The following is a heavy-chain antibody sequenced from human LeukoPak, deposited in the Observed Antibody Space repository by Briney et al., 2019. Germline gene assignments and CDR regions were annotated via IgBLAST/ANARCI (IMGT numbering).Heavy chain of an antibody. Sequence: SETLSLTCTVSGYSISTSYYWGWIRQPPGKGLEWIGSIYHSGHTYYNPSLKSRVTISVDTSKNQFSLKLNSVTAADTAVYYCARRGLVNGYYYYYMDVWGKGTTVTISS. D-gene: IGHD3/OR15-3a*01. V-gene: IGHV4-38-2*02. J-gene: IGHJ6*03. CDR3: ARRGLVNGYYYYYMDV. CDR2: IYHSGHT. CDR1: GYSISTSYY.